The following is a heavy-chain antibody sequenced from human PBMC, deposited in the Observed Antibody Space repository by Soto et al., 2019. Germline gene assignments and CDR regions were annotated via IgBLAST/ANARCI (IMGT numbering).Heavy chain of an antibody. CDR2: IYHSGST. Sequence: SETLSLTCAVSGYSISSGYYWGWIRQPPGKGLEWIGTIYHSGSTYYNPSLKSRVTILVDTSKNQFSLKLSSVTAADTAVYYCAIEGDDVLRFLEWLSDGGRYFDYWGQGTLVTVS. D-gene: IGHD3-3*01. J-gene: IGHJ4*02. V-gene: IGHV4-38-2*02. CDR1: GYSISSGYY. CDR3: AIEGDDVLRFLEWLSDGGRYFDY.